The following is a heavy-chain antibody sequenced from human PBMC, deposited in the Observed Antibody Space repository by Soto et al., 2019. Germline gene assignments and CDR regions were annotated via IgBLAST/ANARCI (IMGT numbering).Heavy chain of an antibody. CDR3: AREYCTNGVCYGGDEFDY. D-gene: IGHD2-8*01. CDR1: GYTFTSYG. CDR2: LSAYNGNT. Sequence: QVQLVQSGAEVKKPGASVKVSCKASGYTFTSYGISWVRQAPGQGLEWMGWLSAYNGNTNYAQKRQGRVTMTTETSSSTAYRERRSLRSDDTAVYYCAREYCTNGVCYGGDEFDYWGQGTLVTVSS. V-gene: IGHV1-18*01. J-gene: IGHJ4*02.